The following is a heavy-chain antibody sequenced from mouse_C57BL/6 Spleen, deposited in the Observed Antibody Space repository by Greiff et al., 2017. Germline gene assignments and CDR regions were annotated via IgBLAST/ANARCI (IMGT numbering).Heavy chain of an antibody. V-gene: IGHV1-82*01. J-gene: IGHJ4*01. CDR3: ARIRYDYDEGYYYAMDY. CDR2: IYPGDGDT. CDR1: GYAFSSSW. D-gene: IGHD2-4*01. Sequence: VQLQQSGPELVKPGASVKISCKASGYAFSSSWMNWVKQRPGKGLEWIGRIYPGDGDTNYNGKFKGKATLTADKSSSTAYMQLSSLTSEDSAVYFCARIRYDYDEGYYYAMDYWGQGTSVTVSS.